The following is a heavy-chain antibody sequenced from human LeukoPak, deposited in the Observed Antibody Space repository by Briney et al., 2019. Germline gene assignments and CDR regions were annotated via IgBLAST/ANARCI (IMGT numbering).Heavy chain of an antibody. D-gene: IGHD1-1*01. J-gene: IGHJ3*02. Sequence: PSETLSLTCTVSGGSISNYYWSWIRQPPGKGLEWIGYIYYSGSTNYNPSLKSRVTISVDTSKNQFSLKLSSVTAADTAVYYCARGLPTSDAFDIWGQGTMVTVSS. V-gene: IGHV4-59*01. CDR2: IYYSGST. CDR1: GGSISNYY. CDR3: ARGLPTSDAFDI.